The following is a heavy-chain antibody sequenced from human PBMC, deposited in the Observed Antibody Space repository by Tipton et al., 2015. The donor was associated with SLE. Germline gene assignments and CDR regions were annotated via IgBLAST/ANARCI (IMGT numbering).Heavy chain of an antibody. CDR2: XXPTXXGT. CDR3: ARGXTRXYSTENX. J-gene: IGHJ4*02. Sequence: QLVQSGAEVXXXGASVKVXXXASGYTFTGYYMXXXRQAPGQGLEWMGXXXPTXXGTXYTQKFQGRXTMXRDTSISTAYMELSXXGPDDTAVYYCARGXTRXYSTENXWGQXTLVTVSS. V-gene: IGHV1-2*02. CDR1: GYTFTGYY. D-gene: IGHD6-13*01.